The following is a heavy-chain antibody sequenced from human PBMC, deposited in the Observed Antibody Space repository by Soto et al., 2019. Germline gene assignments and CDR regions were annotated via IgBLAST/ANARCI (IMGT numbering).Heavy chain of an antibody. CDR2: IYYSGST. V-gene: IGHV4-39*01. J-gene: IGHJ6*03. D-gene: IGHD3-3*01. Sequence: AETLSLTCTVSGGSISSSIYYWGWIRQPPGKGLEWIGSIYYSGSTYYNPSLKSRVTISVDTSKNQFSLKLSSVTAADTAVYYCARHGQNYDFWSGYYRVNYYYYMDVWGKGTTVTVSS. CDR1: GGSISSSIYY. CDR3: ARHGQNYDFWSGYYRVNYYYYMDV.